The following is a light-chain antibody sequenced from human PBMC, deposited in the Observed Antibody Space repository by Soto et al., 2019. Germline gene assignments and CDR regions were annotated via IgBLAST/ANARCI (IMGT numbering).Light chain of an antibody. CDR1: QGISTW. Sequence: DIQMTQSPSTLSASVGDRVTITCRASQGISTWLAWYQQKPGKAPKLLIYRASSLESGVPSRFSGSGSGTEFTLTISSLQPDDFATYYRQQYSSSLTFGGGTKVDIK. CDR3: QQYSSSLT. V-gene: IGKV1-5*03. J-gene: IGKJ4*01. CDR2: RAS.